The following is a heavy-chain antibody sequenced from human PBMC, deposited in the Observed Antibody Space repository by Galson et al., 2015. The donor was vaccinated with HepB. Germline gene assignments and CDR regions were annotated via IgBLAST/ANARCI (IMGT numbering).Heavy chain of an antibody. CDR3: AKGYSIFGVVPVYFDY. Sequence: SLRLSCAASGFTFRNYGMHWVRQAQGKGLEWVAVISYDGDYKYYTDSVKGRFTISRDNPKNTLYLQMDSLRCEDTAIYFCAKGYSIFGVVPVYFDYWGPGTLVTVSS. V-gene: IGHV3-30*18. CDR1: GFTFRNYG. J-gene: IGHJ4*02. CDR2: ISYDGDYK. D-gene: IGHD3-3*01.